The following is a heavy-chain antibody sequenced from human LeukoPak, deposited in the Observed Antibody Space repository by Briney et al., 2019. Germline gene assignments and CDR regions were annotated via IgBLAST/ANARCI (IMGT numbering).Heavy chain of an antibody. Sequence: GGSLRLSCAASGFTFSSYAMSWVRQAPGKGLEWVSAISGSGGSTYYADSVKGRFTISRDNSKNTLYLQMNSLRAEDTAVYYCAKERKYYDFWSGYPLGYYMDVWGKGTTVTVS. V-gene: IGHV3-23*01. CDR2: ISGSGGST. CDR1: GFTFSSYA. D-gene: IGHD3-3*01. CDR3: AKERKYYDFWSGYPLGYYMDV. J-gene: IGHJ6*03.